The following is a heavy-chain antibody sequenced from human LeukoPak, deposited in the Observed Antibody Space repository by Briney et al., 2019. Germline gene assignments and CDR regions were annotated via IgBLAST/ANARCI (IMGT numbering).Heavy chain of an antibody. D-gene: IGHD2-2*01. Sequence: ASVKVSCKASGYTFTSYYMRWVRQAPGQGLEWMGIINPSGGSTSYAQKFQGRVTMTRDTSTSTVYMELSSLRSEDTAVYYCARGPPAARRERSHWFDPWGQGTLVTVSS. CDR3: ARGPPAARRERSHWFDP. CDR2: INPSGGST. V-gene: IGHV1-46*01. CDR1: GYTFTSYY. J-gene: IGHJ5*02.